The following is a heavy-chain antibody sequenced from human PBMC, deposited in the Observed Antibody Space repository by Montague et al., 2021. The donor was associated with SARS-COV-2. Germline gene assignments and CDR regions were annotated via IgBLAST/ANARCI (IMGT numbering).Heavy chain of an antibody. CDR2: INRDGTEE. V-gene: IGHV3-7*01. Sequence: SLRLSCAASGFTLRGYWMTWVRQAPGKGLEWVASINRDGTEESYVDSVRGRFTISRDNAQNSLFLQINRLRVEDTAAYYCARDRGWQSYDSWGQGTLVIVSS. CDR3: ARDRGWQSYDS. J-gene: IGHJ4*02. D-gene: IGHD6-19*01. CDR1: GFTLRGYW.